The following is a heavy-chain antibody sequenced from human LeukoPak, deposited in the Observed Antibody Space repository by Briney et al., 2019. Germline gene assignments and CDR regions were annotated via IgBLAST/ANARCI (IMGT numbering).Heavy chain of an antibody. CDR2: ICYSGST. CDR3: ARDQTPTVYFDY. CDR1: GGSISSYY. V-gene: IGHV4-59*01. Sequence: SETLSLTCTVSGGSISSYYWSWIRQPPGKGLEWIGYICYSGSTNYNPSLKSRVTISVDTSKNQFSLKLSSVTAADTAVYYCARDQTPTVYFDYWGQGTLVTVSS. D-gene: IGHD4-17*01. J-gene: IGHJ4*02.